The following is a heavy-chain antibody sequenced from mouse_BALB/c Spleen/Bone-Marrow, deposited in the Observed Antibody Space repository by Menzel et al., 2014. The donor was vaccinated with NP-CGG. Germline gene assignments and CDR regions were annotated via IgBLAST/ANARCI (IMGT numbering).Heavy chain of an antibody. Sequence: DVKLVESGGGLVKPGGSLKLSCAASGFTFSNYAMSWVRQSPEKRLEWVAEISSGGSYTYYPDTVTGRFTISRDNAKXTLYLEMSSLRSEDTAMYYCAGDGGGYFSWFAYWGQGTLVTVSA. D-gene: IGHD2-3*01. J-gene: IGHJ3*01. CDR1: GFTFSNYA. V-gene: IGHV5-9-4*01. CDR2: ISSGGSYT. CDR3: AGDGGGYFSWFAY.